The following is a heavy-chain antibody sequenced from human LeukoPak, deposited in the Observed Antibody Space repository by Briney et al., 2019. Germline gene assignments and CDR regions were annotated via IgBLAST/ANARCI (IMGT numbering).Heavy chain of an antibody. J-gene: IGHJ4*02. D-gene: IGHD1-26*01. V-gene: IGHV3-23*01. Sequence: GGSLRLSCAASGFTFSSYAMSWVRQAPGKGLEWDSVISGGGGSTYYADSVKGRFTISRDKSKNTLYLQMNSLRAEDTAVYYCAKSYYAGRGSYFDYWGQGTLVTVSS. CDR3: AKSYYAGRGSYFDY. CDR2: ISGGGGST. CDR1: GFTFSSYA.